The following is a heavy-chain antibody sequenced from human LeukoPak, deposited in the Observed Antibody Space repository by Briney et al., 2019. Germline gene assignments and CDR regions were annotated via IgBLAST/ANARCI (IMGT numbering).Heavy chain of an antibody. Sequence: PSETLSLTCTVSGGSISSNSYYWGWIRQPPGKGLEWIGSIYYSGSTYYNPSLKSRVTISVDTSKNQFSLKLSSVTAADTAVYYCARVAYSTAIDRFDIWGQGTMVTVSS. V-gene: IGHV4-39*07. J-gene: IGHJ3*02. CDR1: GGSISSNSYY. CDR2: IYYSGST. D-gene: IGHD4-11*01. CDR3: ARVAYSTAIDRFDI.